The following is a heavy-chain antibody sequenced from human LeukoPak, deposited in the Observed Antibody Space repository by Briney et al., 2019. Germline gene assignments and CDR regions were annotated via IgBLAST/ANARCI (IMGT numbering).Heavy chain of an antibody. CDR3: AGTPWFGELTLDY. V-gene: IGHV1-58*02. CDR2: IVVGSGNT. Sequence: GASVKVSCKASGFTFTSSTIQWVRQARGQRLEWIGWIVVGSGNTSYAQRFQERVIITRDMSTTTVYMELSSLRSEATAVYYCAGTPWFGELTLDYWGQGTLVTVSS. J-gene: IGHJ4*02. CDR1: GFTFTSST. D-gene: IGHD3-10*01.